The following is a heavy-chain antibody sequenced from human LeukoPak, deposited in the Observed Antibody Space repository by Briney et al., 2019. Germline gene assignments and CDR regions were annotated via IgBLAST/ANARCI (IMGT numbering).Heavy chain of an antibody. Sequence: ASVKVSCKASGYTFTSYGLSWVRRAPGQGLEWMGWISAYNGNTNYAQKLQGRVTMTTDTSTSTAYMELRSLRSDDTAIYYCARASSGSSSWSDFDYWGQGTLVTVSS. V-gene: IGHV1-18*01. CDR1: GYTFTSYG. D-gene: IGHD6-13*01. J-gene: IGHJ4*02. CDR2: ISAYNGNT. CDR3: ARASSGSSSWSDFDY.